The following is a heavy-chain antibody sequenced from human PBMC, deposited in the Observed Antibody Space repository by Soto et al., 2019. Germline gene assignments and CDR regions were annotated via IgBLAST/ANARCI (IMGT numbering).Heavy chain of an antibody. Sequence: EVQLVESGGGLVQPGGSLRLSCAASGFDFSNSCIHWVRQGPGKGLVWVSHINSDGSGTTYADSVKGRFTISRDNAKNAVYLQMNSLRAEETAVYYCAQDTAYAMDVWGQGTTVPVSS. CDR2: INSDGSGT. D-gene: IGHD2-15*01. CDR1: GFDFSNSC. CDR3: AQDTAYAMDV. V-gene: IGHV3-74*01. J-gene: IGHJ6*02.